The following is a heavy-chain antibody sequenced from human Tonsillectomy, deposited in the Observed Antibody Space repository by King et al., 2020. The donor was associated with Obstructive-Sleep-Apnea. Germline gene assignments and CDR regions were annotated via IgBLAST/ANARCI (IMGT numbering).Heavy chain of an antibody. D-gene: IGHD2-15*01. V-gene: IGHV3-30-3*01. CDR1: GFTFSSYA. Sequence: VQLVESGGGVVQPGRSLRLSCAASGFTFSSYAMHWVRKAPGKGLAWVAVISYDGSNKYYADSVKGRFTISIDNSKNTLYLQLNSLRAEVTAVYYGARDRGDIVVVVAALGYYYGMDVWGQGTTVTVSS. J-gene: IGHJ6*02. CDR2: ISYDGSNK. CDR3: ARDRGDIVVVVAALGYYYGMDV.